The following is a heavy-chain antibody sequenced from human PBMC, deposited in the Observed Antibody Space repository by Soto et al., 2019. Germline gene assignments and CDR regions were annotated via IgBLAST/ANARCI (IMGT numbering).Heavy chain of an antibody. V-gene: IGHV1-58*01. CDR2: IVVGSGNT. D-gene: IGHD3-3*01. J-gene: IGHJ6*02. Sequence: SVKVSCKASGFTFTSSAVQWVRQARGQRLEWIGWIVVGSGNTNYAQKFQERVTITRDMSTSTAYMELSSLRSEDTAVYYCAADRSGDTYYDFWSGPYYYYGMDVWGQGTTVTVSS. CDR1: GFTFTSSA. CDR3: AADRSGDTYYDFWSGPYYYYGMDV.